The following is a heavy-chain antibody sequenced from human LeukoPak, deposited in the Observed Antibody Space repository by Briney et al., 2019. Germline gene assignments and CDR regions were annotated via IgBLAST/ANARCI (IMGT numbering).Heavy chain of an antibody. V-gene: IGHV3-7*03. CDR2: INQDGSEK. CDR1: GFTLSNYW. J-gene: IGHJ4*02. D-gene: IGHD2-21*01. CDR3: DGPHIVTALDY. Sequence: GGSLRLYCAASGFTLSNYWMTWARQAPGKGLEWVAIINQDGSEKYYLDSVKGRFTISNDNAKNSLFLQMNSLRAEDTAVYYCDGPHIVTALDYWGQGALVTVSS.